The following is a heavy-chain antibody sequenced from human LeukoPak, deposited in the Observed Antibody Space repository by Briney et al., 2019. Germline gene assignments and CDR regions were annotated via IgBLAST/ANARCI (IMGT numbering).Heavy chain of an antibody. CDR1: GFTFSSYA. V-gene: IGHV3-15*01. J-gene: IGHJ4*02. Sequence: GGSLRLSCAASGFTFSSYAMSWVRQAPEKGLEWVGRIKSKTAGGTTDYATPVKGRFTISRDDSKNTLCLQMNSLKTEDTAVYYCTTGIGGNWGQGALVTVSS. D-gene: IGHD4-23*01. CDR2: IKSKTAGGTT. CDR3: TTGIGGN.